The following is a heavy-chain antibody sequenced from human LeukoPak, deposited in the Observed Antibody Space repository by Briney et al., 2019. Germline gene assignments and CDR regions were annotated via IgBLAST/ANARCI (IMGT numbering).Heavy chain of an antibody. CDR3: ANFAAKPENGGVDY. D-gene: IGHD1-14*01. V-gene: IGHV1-18*01. Sequence: ASVKVSCKASGYTFTSYGISWVRQAPGQGLEWMGWISAYNGNTNYAQKLQGRVTMTTDTSTSTAYMELRSLRSDDTAVYYCANFAAKPENGGVDYWGQGTLVTVSS. CDR1: GYTFTSYG. CDR2: ISAYNGNT. J-gene: IGHJ4*02.